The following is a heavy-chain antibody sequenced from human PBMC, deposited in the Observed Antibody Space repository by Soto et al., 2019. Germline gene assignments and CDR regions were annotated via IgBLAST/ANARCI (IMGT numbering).Heavy chain of an antibody. J-gene: IGHJ6*02. CDR3: ARHFSGPYSSGWYLHYYYGMDV. CDR1: GGSISSSSYY. Sequence: NPSETLSLTCTVSGGSISSSSYYWGWIRQPPGKGLEWIGSIYYSGSTYYNPSLKSRVTISVDTSKNQFSLKLSSVTAADTAVYYCARHFSGPYSSGWYLHYYYGMDVWGQGTTVTVSS. V-gene: IGHV4-39*01. D-gene: IGHD6-19*01. CDR2: IYYSGST.